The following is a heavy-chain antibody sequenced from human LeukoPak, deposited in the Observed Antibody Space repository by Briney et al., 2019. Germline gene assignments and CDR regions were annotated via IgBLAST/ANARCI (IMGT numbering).Heavy chain of an antibody. V-gene: IGHV1-8*01. Sequence: ASVKVSCKASGYTFTSYDINWARQATGQGLEWMGWMNPNSGNTGYAQKFQGRVTMTRNTSISTAYMELSSLRSEDTAVYYCARGHYVLRFLETNWFDPWGQGTLVTVSS. CDR2: MNPNSGNT. CDR3: ARGHYVLRFLETNWFDP. CDR1: GYTFTSYD. J-gene: IGHJ5*02. D-gene: IGHD3-3*01.